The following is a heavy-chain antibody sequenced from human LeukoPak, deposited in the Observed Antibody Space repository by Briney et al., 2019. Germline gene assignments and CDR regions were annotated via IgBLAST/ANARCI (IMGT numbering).Heavy chain of an antibody. D-gene: IGHD6-6*01. CDR3: ARKEYSSQCPDDY. CDR1: GYSLSSGYY. J-gene: IGHJ4*02. Sequence: SETLSLTCAVSGYSLSSGYYWGWIRQPPGKGLEWIGSIYHSGSTYYNPTLKSRDTISVDTSKNQFSLKLSSVTAADTAVYYCARKEYSSQCPDDYWGQGTLVTVSS. CDR2: IYHSGST. V-gene: IGHV4-38-2*01.